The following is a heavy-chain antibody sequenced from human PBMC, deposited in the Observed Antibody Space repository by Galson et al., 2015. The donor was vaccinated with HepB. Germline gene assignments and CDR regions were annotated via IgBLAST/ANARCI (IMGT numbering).Heavy chain of an antibody. V-gene: IGHV3-15*01. Sequence: SLRLSCAVSGLNFDTAWMSWVRQAPGKGLEWVGRIRTKTDGGTADYAAPVKGRFTVSRDDSKNTLYLQMNSLKIEDTALYFCTTDWTVYHGGIGSFTVYSIFDYWGQGTLVTVSS. CDR2: IRTKTDGGTA. D-gene: IGHD3-10*01. CDR3: TTDWTVYHGGIGSFTVYSIFDY. J-gene: IGHJ4*02. CDR1: GLNFDTAW.